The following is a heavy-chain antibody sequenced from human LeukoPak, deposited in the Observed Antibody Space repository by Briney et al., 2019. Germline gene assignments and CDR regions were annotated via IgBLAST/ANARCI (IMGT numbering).Heavy chain of an antibody. J-gene: IGHJ3*02. CDR3: ARSDAFDI. V-gene: IGHV5-51*01. CDR1: GYSFTSYW. Sequence: GAALQISCQGSGYSFTSYWIGWVRQVPGKGLEWMGIIYPGDSDTRYSPSFQGQVTISADKSINTAYLQWSGLKASDTAMYYCARSDAFDIWGQGTMVTVSS. CDR2: IYPGDSDT.